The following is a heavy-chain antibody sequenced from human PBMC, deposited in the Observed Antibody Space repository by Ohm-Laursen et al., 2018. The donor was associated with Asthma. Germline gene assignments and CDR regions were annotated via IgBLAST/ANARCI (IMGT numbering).Heavy chain of an antibody. CDR3: ARALRDFDY. D-gene: IGHD5-12*01. CDR1: GFSFSSYA. Sequence: SLRLSCAASGFSFSSYAMHWVRQAPGMGLEWVAVISYDGSNKYYADSVKGRFTISRDNSKNTLYLQMNSLRAEDTAVYYCARALRDFDYWGRGTLVTVSS. J-gene: IGHJ4*02. V-gene: IGHV3-30-3*01. CDR2: ISYDGSNK.